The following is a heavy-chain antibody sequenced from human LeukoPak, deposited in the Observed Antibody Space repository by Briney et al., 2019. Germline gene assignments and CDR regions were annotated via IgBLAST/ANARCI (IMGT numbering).Heavy chain of an antibody. Sequence: SETLSLTCTVSGGSISSSSYYWGWIRQPPGKGLERIGSIYYSGSTYYNPSLKSRVTISVDTSKNQFSLELSSVTAADTAVYYCARQRGGYDFWSGRDLYYFDYWGQGTLVTVSS. CDR1: GGSISSSSYY. D-gene: IGHD3-3*01. J-gene: IGHJ4*02. CDR2: IYYSGST. CDR3: ARQRGGYDFWSGRDLYYFDY. V-gene: IGHV4-39*01.